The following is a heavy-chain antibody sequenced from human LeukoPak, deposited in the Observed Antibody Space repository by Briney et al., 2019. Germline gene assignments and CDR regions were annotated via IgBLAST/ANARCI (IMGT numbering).Heavy chain of an antibody. V-gene: IGHV3-11*01. J-gene: IGHJ6*03. D-gene: IGHD2-15*01. CDR2: ISRSGSTK. Sequence: PGGSLRLSCTVSGFTVSSNSLSWMRQAPGQGLEWVSSISRSGSTKYYADSVKGRFTISRDNAKNSLFLQMNSLRAEDTAVYYCARVLRYCSGGNCYSGGLGYMDVWGKGTTVTISS. CDR3: ARVLRYCSGGNCYSGGLGYMDV. CDR1: GFTVSSNS.